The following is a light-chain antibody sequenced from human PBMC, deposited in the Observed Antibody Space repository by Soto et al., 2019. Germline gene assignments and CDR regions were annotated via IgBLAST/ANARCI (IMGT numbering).Light chain of an antibody. J-gene: IGKJ3*01. CDR2: KAS. Sequence: DIQMTQSPSTLSASVGDRVTITCRASQSMTSWLAWYQQKPGKAPKLLIYKASSLERGVPSRFSGSGSGTEFTLTISSLQPDDFATYYCQQYNSYPFTFGPGTKVDIK. V-gene: IGKV1-5*03. CDR1: QSMTSW. CDR3: QQYNSYPFT.